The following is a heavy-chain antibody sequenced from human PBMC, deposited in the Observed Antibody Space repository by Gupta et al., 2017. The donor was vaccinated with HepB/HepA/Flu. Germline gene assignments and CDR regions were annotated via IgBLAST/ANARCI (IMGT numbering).Heavy chain of an antibody. Sequence: QVRLLESGGGVVQPGRSLRLSCAVCGFTFSSYAMHWVRPAPGKGLEWVAVVSYDGREEYYADSVKGRFTIFRDNSKNTLYLQMNSLRTDDTAVYYCASPNEYTSIFYYVMDVWGQGTTVTVSS. CDR3: ASPNEYTSIFYYVMDV. J-gene: IGHJ6*02. V-gene: IGHV3-30*04. CDR2: VSYDGREE. D-gene: IGHD2-2*01. CDR1: GFTFSSYA.